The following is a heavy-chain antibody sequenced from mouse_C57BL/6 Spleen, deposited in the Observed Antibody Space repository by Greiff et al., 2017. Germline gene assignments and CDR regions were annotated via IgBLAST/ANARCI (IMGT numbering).Heavy chain of an antibody. V-gene: IGHV1-5*01. CDR1: GYTFTSYW. Sequence: VQLQQSGTVLARPGASVKMSCKTSGYTFTSYWMHWVKQRPGQGLEWIGAIYPGNSDTSYNQKFKGKAKLTAVTSASTAYMELSSLTNEDSAVYYCTREGYSNYLYYFDYWGQGTTLTVSS. CDR3: TREGYSNYLYYFDY. D-gene: IGHD2-5*01. J-gene: IGHJ2*01. CDR2: IYPGNSDT.